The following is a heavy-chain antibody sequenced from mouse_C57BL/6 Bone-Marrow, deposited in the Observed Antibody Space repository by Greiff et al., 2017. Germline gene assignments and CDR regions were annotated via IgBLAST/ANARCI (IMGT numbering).Heavy chain of an antibody. CDR1: GFTFTDYY. CDR2: IRNKANGYTT. Sequence: VESGGGLVQPGGSLSLSCAASGFTFTDYYMSWVRQPPGKALEWLGFIRNKANGYTTEYSASVKGRFTISRDNSQSILYLQMNALRAEDSATYYCARTTVVATDYAMDYWGQGTSVTVSS. D-gene: IGHD1-1*01. J-gene: IGHJ4*01. V-gene: IGHV7-3*01. CDR3: ARTTVVATDYAMDY.